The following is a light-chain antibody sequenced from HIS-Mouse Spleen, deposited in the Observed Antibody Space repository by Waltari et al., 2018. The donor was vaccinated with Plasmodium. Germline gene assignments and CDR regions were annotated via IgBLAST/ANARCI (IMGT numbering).Light chain of an antibody. CDR2: DVS. CDR3: SSYTSSSTLV. CDR1: SREVGGYNY. J-gene: IGLJ2*01. V-gene: IGLV2-14*03. Sequence: QSALTQPASVSGSPGQSITISCPGTSREVGGYNYVSWYQQHPGKAPKLMIYDVSNRPSGVSNRFSGSKSGNTASLTISGLQAEDEADYYCSSYTSSSTLVFGGGTKLTVL.